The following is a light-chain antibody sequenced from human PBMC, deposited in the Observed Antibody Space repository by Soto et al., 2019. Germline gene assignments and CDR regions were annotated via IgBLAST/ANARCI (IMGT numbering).Light chain of an antibody. Sequence: QSALTQPASVSGSPGQSITISCTGTSSDVGGYKYVSWYQQHPGKAPKLMIYEVSNRPSGVSNRFSGSKSGNTASLTISGLQAEYEADYYCSSYTSSGTLYIFGTGTKLTVL. CDR1: SSDVGGYKY. CDR3: SSYTSSGTLYI. V-gene: IGLV2-14*01. J-gene: IGLJ1*01. CDR2: EVS.